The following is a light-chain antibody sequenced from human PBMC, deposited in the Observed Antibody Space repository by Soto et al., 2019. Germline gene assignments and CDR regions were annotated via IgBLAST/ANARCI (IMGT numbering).Light chain of an antibody. V-gene: IGKV1-5*01. Sequence: DIQMTQSPSSLSASVGDRVTITCRASQSISSYLNWYQQKPGKAPKLRIYDASSLESGVPSRFSGSGSGTEFTLTISSLQPDDFATYYCQQYNSYSRTFGQGTKVDIK. J-gene: IGKJ1*01. CDR3: QQYNSYSRT. CDR1: QSISSY. CDR2: DAS.